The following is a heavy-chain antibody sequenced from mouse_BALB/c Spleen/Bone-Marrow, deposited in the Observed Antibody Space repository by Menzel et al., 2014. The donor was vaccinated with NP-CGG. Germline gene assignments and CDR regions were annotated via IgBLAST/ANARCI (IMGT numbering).Heavy chain of an antibody. J-gene: IGHJ2*01. CDR2: IRSDASYT. V-gene: IGHV5-6*01. Sequence: EVQLVESGGDLVKPGGSLKLSCAASGFTFTSYGMSWVRQTPDKRLEWVANIRSDASYTYYPESVKGRFTISRDNAKNTVYLQMSSLKSEDTAMYYCARLGRDCFDYWGQGTTVTVSS. CDR3: ARLGRDCFDY. D-gene: IGHD4-1*01. CDR1: GFTFTSYG.